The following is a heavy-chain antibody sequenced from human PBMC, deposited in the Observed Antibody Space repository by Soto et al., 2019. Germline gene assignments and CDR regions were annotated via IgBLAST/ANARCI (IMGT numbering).Heavy chain of an antibody. Sequence: QVQLQESGAGLVQPSGTLSLTCAVSGGSISSTNWWSWVRQSPGKGLEWIGEIYHNGSPDYNPSLKSRVTISVDKSKNHVFLKLTSVTAADTAMYFCGRWLGTSYGMDVWGQGTAVNVSS. CDR1: GGSISSTNW. CDR2: IYHNGSP. V-gene: IGHV4-4*02. CDR3: GRWLGTSYGMDV. J-gene: IGHJ6*02. D-gene: IGHD3-10*01.